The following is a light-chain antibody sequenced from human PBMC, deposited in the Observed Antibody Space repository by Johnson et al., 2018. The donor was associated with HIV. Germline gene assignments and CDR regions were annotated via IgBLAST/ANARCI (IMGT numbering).Light chain of an antibody. CDR1: SSNIGNNY. CDR2: ENN. Sequence: HSVLTQPPSVSAAPGQKVTISCSGSSSNIGNNYVSWYQQLPGTAPKLLIYENNKRPSGLPDRFSGSRSGTSATLGITGLQTGDEADYYCGAWDSGLTAGGFGTGTKVTVL. J-gene: IGLJ1*01. V-gene: IGLV1-51*02. CDR3: GAWDSGLTAGG.